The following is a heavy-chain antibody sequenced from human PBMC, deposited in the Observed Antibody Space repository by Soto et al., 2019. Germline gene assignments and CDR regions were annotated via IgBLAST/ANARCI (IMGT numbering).Heavy chain of an antibody. CDR1: GFTFSGYW. Sequence: EVQLVESGGGLVQPGGSLRLSCAASGFTFSGYWMHWVRQAPGKGLVWVSRINSDGSSTSYADSVKGRFTISRDNAKNTLYLQMNSPRAEDTAVYYCAREAPYGDPSDYWGQGTLVTVSS. J-gene: IGHJ4*02. D-gene: IGHD4-17*01. V-gene: IGHV3-74*01. CDR3: AREAPYGDPSDY. CDR2: INSDGSST.